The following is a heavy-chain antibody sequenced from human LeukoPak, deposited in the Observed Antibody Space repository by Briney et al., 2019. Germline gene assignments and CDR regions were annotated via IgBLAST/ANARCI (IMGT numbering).Heavy chain of an antibody. V-gene: IGHV3-7*04. Sequence: GGSLRLSCAVSGFSFTNFWMSWVRQAPGRGLEWVANIHPEGNEKYHVESLKGRFTISRDNTKNLLFLQMNGLRVEDTAVYYCARGDAFSGDHWGQGTLVTVSS. CDR3: ARGDAFSGDH. CDR2: IHPEGNEK. J-gene: IGHJ4*02. CDR1: GFSFTNFW.